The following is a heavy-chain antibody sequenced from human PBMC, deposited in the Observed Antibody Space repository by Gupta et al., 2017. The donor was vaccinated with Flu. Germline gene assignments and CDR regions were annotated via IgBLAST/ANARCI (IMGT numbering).Heavy chain of an antibody. D-gene: IGHD3-22*01. V-gene: IGHV1-24*01. CDR1: GYTLTELS. CDR3: ATHITMIVVVNPSDTFDI. J-gene: IGHJ3*02. CDR2: FDPEDGET. Sequence: QVQLVQSGAEVKKPGASVKVSCKVSGYTLTELSMHWVRQAPGKGLEWMGGFDPEDGETIYAQKFQGRVTMTEDTSTDTAYMELSSLRSEDTAVYYCATHITMIVVVNPSDTFDIWGQGTMVTVSS.